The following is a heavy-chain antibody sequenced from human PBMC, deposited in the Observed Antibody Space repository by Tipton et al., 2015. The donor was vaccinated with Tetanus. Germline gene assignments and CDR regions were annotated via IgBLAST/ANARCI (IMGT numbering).Heavy chain of an antibody. CDR2: IYYTGNT. Sequence: TLSLTCTVSGGSIRSGGFYWSWIRQHPVKGLEWIGYIYYTGNTYYNPSLKSRVTISVDTSKNQFSLQLAFVTAADTAIYYCARERIEAFYYHGLDVWGPGTTVTVSS. J-gene: IGHJ6*02. CDR3: ARERIEAFYYHGLDV. V-gene: IGHV4-31*03. D-gene: IGHD2-21*01. CDR1: GGSIRSGGFY.